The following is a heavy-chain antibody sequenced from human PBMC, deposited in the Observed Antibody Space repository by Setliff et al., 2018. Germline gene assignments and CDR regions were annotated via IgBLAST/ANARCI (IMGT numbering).Heavy chain of an antibody. CDR3: ARARWWPLLDYYMDV. V-gene: IGHV1-46*01. Sequence: ASVKVSCKASGYTFTSYYMHWVRQAPGQGLEWMGIINPSGGSTSYAQKFQGRVTMTRDTSTSTVYMELSSVTAADTAVYYCARARWWPLLDYYMDVWGKGTTVTVSS. J-gene: IGHJ6*03. CDR2: INPSGGST. D-gene: IGHD2-8*02. CDR1: GYTFTSYY.